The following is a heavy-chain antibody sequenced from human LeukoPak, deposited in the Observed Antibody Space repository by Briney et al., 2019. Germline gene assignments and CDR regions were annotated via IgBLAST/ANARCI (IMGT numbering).Heavy chain of an antibody. CDR1: GGTFSSYA. J-gene: IGHJ3*02. CDR2: INPNSGAT. CDR3: ARAFGGAFDAFDI. D-gene: IGHD2-21*01. Sequence: GASVKVSCKASGGTFSSYAISWVRQAPGQGLEWMGRINPNSGATNYAQKFQGRVTMTRDTSISTAYMELSRLRSDDTAVYYCARAFGGAFDAFDIWGQGTMVTVSS. V-gene: IGHV1-2*06.